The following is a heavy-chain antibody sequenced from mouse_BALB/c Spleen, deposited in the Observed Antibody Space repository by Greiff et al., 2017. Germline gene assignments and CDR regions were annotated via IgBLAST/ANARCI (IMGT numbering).Heavy chain of an antibody. CDR3: AREDYDHAMDY. CDR1: GYTFTNYW. D-gene: IGHD2-4*01. Sequence: QVQLQQSGAELVRPGTSVKISCKASGYTFTNYWLGWVKQRPGHGLEWIGDIYPGGGYTNYNEKFKGKATLTADTSSSTAYMPLSSLTSEDSAVYFCAREDYDHAMDYWGQGTSVTVSS. CDR2: IYPGGGYT. J-gene: IGHJ4*01. V-gene: IGHV1-63*02.